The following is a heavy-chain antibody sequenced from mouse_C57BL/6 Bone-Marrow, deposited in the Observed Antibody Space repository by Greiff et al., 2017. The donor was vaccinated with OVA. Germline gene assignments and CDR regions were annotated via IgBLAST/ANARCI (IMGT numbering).Heavy chain of an antibody. CDR3: AYGSSEGKPSYAMDY. D-gene: IGHD1-1*01. CDR1: GYTFTSYW. CDR2: IHPSDSDT. V-gene: IGHV1-74*01. Sequence: QVQLQQPGAELVKPGASVKVSCKASGYTFTSYWMHLVKQRPGQGLEWIGRIHPSDSDTNYNQKFKGKATLTVDKSSSTAYMQLSSLTSEDSAVYYCAYGSSEGKPSYAMDYWGQGTSVTVSS. J-gene: IGHJ4*01.